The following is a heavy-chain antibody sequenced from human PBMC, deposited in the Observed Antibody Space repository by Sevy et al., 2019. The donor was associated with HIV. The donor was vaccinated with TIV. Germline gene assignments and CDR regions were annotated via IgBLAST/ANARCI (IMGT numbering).Heavy chain of an antibody. V-gene: IGHV3-33*01. CDR2: IWNDGSNK. D-gene: IGHD2-2*01. CDR1: GFTFSSYG. J-gene: IGHJ5*02. Sequence: GGSLRLSCAASGFTFSSYGMHWVRQAPGKGLEWVAVIWNDGSNKYYADSVEGRFTVSRENFTNTLYLHMNSLRAEDTAVYYCARAPGYCTSTNCYDWFDPWGRGTLVTVSS. CDR3: ARAPGYCTSTNCYDWFDP.